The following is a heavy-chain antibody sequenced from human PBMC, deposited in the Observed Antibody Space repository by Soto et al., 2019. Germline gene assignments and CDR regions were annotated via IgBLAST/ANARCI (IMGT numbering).Heavy chain of an antibody. V-gene: IGHV1-58*01. J-gene: IGHJ4*02. CDR2: IVVGSGNT. CDR3: AADRYYDFWSGYYHFDY. Sequence: GASVKVSCKASGFTFNSSAVQWVRQARGQRLEWIGWIVVGSGNTNYAQKFQERVTITRDMSTSTAYMELSSLRSEDTAVYYCAADRYYDFWSGYYHFDYWGQGTLVTVSS. CDR1: GFTFNSSA. D-gene: IGHD3-3*01.